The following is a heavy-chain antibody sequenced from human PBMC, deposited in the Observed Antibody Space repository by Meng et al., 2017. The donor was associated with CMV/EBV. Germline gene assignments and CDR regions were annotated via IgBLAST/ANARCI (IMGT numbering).Heavy chain of an antibody. J-gene: IGHJ4*02. CDR1: SSA. D-gene: IGHD3-22*01. CDR2: ISGSGGST. CDR3: ARHQRIYYYDSSGLFPAVDY. Sequence: SSAMSWVRQAPGKGLGWVSAISGSGGSTYYADSVKGRFTISRDNSKNTLYLQMNSLRAEDTAVYYCARHQRIYYYDSSGLFPAVDYWGQGTLVTVSS. V-gene: IGHV3-23*01.